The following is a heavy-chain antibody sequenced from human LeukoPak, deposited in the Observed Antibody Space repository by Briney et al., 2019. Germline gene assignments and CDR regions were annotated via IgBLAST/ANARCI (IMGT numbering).Heavy chain of an antibody. CDR1: GFTFSSYG. J-gene: IGHJ4*02. CDR3: AKDLTYCGGDCRDY. V-gene: IGHV3-30*18. Sequence: GRSLRLSCAASGFTFSSYGMHWVRQAPGKGLEWVAVISYDGSNKCYADSVKGRFTISRDNSKNTLYLQMNSLRAEDTAVYYCAKDLTYCGGDCRDYWGQGTLVTVSS. D-gene: IGHD2-21*02. CDR2: ISYDGSNK.